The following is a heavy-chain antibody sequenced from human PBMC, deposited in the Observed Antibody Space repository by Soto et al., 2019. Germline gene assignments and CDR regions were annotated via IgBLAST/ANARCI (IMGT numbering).Heavy chain of an antibody. V-gene: IGHV1-46*01. CDR3: ARDLEPGTTSGWFAY. J-gene: IGHJ4*02. Sequence: QVQLVQSGAEVKKPGASVKVSCKASGYTFSNYWMHWVRQAPGQGLEWMGIINPSSGSTNYAQKFQGRVTXTXXXSXTTVYMELRSLRSADTAVYYCARDLEPGTTSGWFAYWGQGTLVTVSS. D-gene: IGHD2-2*01. CDR1: GYTFSNYW. CDR2: INPSSGST.